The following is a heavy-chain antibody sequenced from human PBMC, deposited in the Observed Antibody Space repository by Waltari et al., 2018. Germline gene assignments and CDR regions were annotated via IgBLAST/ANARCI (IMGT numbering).Heavy chain of an antibody. V-gene: IGHV3-33*08. D-gene: IGHD2-8*01. CDR2: IWHDGSNE. CDR3: AANFDF. J-gene: IGHJ4*02. CDR1: GFTFSKYG. Sequence: QVQLVESGGGVVQPGRSLRLSCAASGFTFSKYGMHWVRQAPGKGLEWVAVIWHDGSNEYYGDSVKGRFTIYRDNSKNMLYLQMNSLRAEDTAMYYCAANFDFWGQGTLVTVSS.